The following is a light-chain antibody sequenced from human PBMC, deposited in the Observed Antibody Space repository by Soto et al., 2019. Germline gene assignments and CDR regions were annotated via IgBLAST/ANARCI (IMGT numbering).Light chain of an antibody. CDR2: GAS. CDR1: QGISSY. J-gene: IGKJ2*01. Sequence: DIQMTQSPSFLSASVEDRVTITCRASQGISSYLAWYQQPPGKAPKLLIYGASTLQRGVSSRFSGSGSGTEFTLTISSLQPEDFATYYCQHLNTYPRTFGQGTKLEVK. CDR3: QHLNTYPRT. V-gene: IGKV1-9*01.